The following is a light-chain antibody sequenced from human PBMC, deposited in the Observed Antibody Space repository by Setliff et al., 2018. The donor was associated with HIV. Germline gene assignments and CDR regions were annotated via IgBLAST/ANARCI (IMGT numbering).Light chain of an antibody. CDR1: SSDVGAYKY. J-gene: IGLJ1*01. V-gene: IGLV2-11*01. CDR2: DVD. CDR3: CSYAGTSTFYV. Sequence: QSALTQPRSVSGSPGQSVTISCTGTSSDVGAYKYVSWYLQLPGKAPKLIIYDVDKRPSGVPYRVSGSKTDNTASLTISGLQGEDEADYYCCSYAGTSTFYVFGTGTKV.